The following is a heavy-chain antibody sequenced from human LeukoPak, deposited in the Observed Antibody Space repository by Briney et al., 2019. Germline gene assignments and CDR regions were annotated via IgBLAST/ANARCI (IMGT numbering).Heavy chain of an antibody. CDR1: GFTFSNAW. V-gene: IGHV3-15*01. CDR3: TTVLAAWSTVDY. D-gene: IGHD6-19*01. CDR2: IKSKTDGGTT. J-gene: IGHJ4*02. Sequence: GGSLRLSCAASGFTFSNAWMSWVRQAPGKGLEWVGRIKSKTDGGTTDYAAPVKGRFTISRDGSKNTLYLQMNSLKTEDTAVYYCTTVLAAWSTVDYWGQGTLVTVPS.